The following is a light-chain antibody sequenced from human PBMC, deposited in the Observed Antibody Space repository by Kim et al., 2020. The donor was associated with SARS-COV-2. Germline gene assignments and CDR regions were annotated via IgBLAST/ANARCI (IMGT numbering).Light chain of an antibody. CDR2: GAA. CDR1: QSNTSSY. Sequence: SPGERATLSCRASQSNTSSYLAWFQQKPGQAPRVLIYGAASRATGIPDRFSGSGSGTDFTLTISRLEPEDFAVYYCHQYGSSTETFGQGTKVDIK. CDR3: HQYGSSTET. J-gene: IGKJ1*01. V-gene: IGKV3-20*01.